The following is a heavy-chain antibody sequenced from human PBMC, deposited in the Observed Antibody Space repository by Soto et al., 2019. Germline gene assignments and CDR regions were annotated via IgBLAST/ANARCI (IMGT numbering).Heavy chain of an antibody. CDR2: IIPILGIA. J-gene: IGHJ6*03. CDR1: GGTFSSYT. Sequence: ASVKVSCKASGGTFSSYTISWVRQAPGQGLEWMGRIIPILGIANYAQKFQGRVTITADKSTSTAYMELSSLRSEDTAVYYCARVWVGATLYYYYMDVWGKGTTVTVSS. CDR3: ARVWVGATLYYYYMDV. D-gene: IGHD1-26*01. V-gene: IGHV1-69*02.